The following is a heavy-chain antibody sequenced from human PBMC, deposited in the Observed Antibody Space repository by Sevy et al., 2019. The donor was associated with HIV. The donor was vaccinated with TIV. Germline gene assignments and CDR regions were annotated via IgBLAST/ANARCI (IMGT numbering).Heavy chain of an antibody. CDR3: ASHDWGREDY. CDR1: GYSISSGYW. D-gene: IGHD7-27*01. Sequence: SETLSLTCVVSGYSISSGYWWDWFRRPPGKGLEWIGAIHYTGTTQYTPSLNRRVTVSADTSKNQFSLRLSSMTAADTVVYYCASHDWGREDYWGQGTLVTV. V-gene: IGHV4-38-2*01. J-gene: IGHJ4*02. CDR2: IHYTGTT.